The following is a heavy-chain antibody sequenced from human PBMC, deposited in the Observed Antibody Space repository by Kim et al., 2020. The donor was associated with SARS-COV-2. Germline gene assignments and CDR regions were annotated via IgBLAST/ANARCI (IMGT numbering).Heavy chain of an antibody. Sequence: SVKVSCKASGYTFTSYDINWVRQATGQGLEWMGWMNPNSGNTGYAQKFQGRVTMTRNTSISTAYMELSSLRSEDTAVYYCVRGFRAAAGPFYYYYYMDVWGKGTTVTVSS. CDR3: VRGFRAAAGPFYYYYYMDV. CDR1: GYTFTSYD. J-gene: IGHJ6*03. V-gene: IGHV1-8*01. CDR2: MNPNSGNT. D-gene: IGHD6-13*01.